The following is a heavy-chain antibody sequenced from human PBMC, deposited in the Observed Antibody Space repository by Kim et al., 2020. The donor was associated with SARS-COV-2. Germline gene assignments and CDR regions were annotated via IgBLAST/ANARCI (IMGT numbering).Heavy chain of an antibody. J-gene: IGHJ4*02. D-gene: IGHD5-18*01. V-gene: IGHV4-39*01. Sequence: SETLSLTCTVSGGSISSSSYYWGWIRQPPGKGLEWIVSIYYSGSTYYNPSLKSRVTISVDTSKNQFSLKLSSVTAADTAVYYCARFVRGGYSDGYGGGAGVDFGGQGSLVAVSS. CDR3: ARFVRGGYSDGYGGGAGVDF. CDR1: GGSISSSSYY. CDR2: IYYSGST.